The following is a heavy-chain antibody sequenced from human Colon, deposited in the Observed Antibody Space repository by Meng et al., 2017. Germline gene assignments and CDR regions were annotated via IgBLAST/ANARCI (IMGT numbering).Heavy chain of an antibody. CDR2: IHSSGNT. CDR3: ARNPVIPDARTFDF. Sequence: QVPLQESGPGVVKPSQTLSLPCTISGGSINSSDYYWNWIRQSPGKGLEWLGYIHSSGNTYYTPSLKSRLTMSLDTSKNQFSLRLTSVTAADTAVYYCARNPVIPDARTFDFWGQGALVTVSS. V-gene: IGHV4-30-4*01. CDR1: GGSINSSDYY. D-gene: IGHD2-2*01. J-gene: IGHJ4*02.